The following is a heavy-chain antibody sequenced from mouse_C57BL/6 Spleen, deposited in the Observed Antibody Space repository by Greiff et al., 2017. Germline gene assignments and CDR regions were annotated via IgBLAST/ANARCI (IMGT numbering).Heavy chain of an antibody. CDR2: ISDGGSYT. CDR1: GFTFSSYA. Sequence: EVQLVESGGGLVKPGGSLKLSCAASGFTFSSYAMSWVRQTPEKRLEWVATISDGGSYTYYPDNVKGRFTISRDNAKNNLYLQMSHLKSEDTAMYYCARDQGTTVPWYFDVWGTGTTVTVSS. V-gene: IGHV5-4*01. D-gene: IGHD1-1*01. CDR3: ARDQGTTVPWYFDV. J-gene: IGHJ1*03.